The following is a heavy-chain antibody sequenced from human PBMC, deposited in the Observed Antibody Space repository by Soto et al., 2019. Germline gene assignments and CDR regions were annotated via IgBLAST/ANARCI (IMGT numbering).Heavy chain of an antibody. CDR2: INADNGNT. Sequence: QVQLVQSGAEVKKPGASVKVSCKASGYTFTSYAMHWVRQAPGQRLEWMGWINADNGNTKYSQKFKGRVTITRDTSASTAYMELNSLRSEDTAVYYCARDRITLVRGVIIKVGLDYWGQGTLVTVSS. CDR1: GYTFTSYA. J-gene: IGHJ4*02. CDR3: ARDRITLVRGVIIKVGLDY. V-gene: IGHV1-3*01. D-gene: IGHD3-10*01.